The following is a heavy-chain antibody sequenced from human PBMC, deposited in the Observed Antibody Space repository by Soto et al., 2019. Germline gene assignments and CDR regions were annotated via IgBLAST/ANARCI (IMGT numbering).Heavy chain of an antibody. CDR1: GYTFITYG. CDR3: ASGGGGTTSRKHQF. J-gene: IGHJ4*02. D-gene: IGHD1-7*01. CDR2: ISAYNGDT. Sequence: ASVKVSCKASGYTFITYGVSWVRQAPGQGLEWMGWISAYNGDTNYAQNLQGRVTMTTDTSTTTAYMELRSLRSDDTAVYYCASGGGGTTSRKHQFWGRGTMVT. V-gene: IGHV1-18*01.